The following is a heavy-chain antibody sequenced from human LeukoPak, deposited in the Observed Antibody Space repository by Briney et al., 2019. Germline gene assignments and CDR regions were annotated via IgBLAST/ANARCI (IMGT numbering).Heavy chain of an antibody. J-gene: IGHJ4*02. V-gene: IGHV4-59*01. CDR1: GGSISSYY. Sequence: PSETLSPTCSVSGGSISSYYWSWIRQPPGKGLEWIGYIYYSGRTNYNPSLKSRVTMSVYTSKNQFSLKLSSVTAADTAVYYCAREGERGYSYGYYFDYWGQGTLVTVSA. CDR2: IYYSGRT. D-gene: IGHD5-18*01. CDR3: AREGERGYSYGYYFDY.